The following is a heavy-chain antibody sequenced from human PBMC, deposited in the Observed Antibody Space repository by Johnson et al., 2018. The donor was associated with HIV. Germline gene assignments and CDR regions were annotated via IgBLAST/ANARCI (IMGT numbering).Heavy chain of an antibody. D-gene: IGHD3-9*01. Sequence: QVQLVESGGGLAKPAWSPRLSCAASGFTFSSYAMHWVRQAPGKGLEWMAVISFDGSNKYYADSVKGRFTISRDNSKNTLYLQMNSLRAEDTAVYYCASGYFDWLLISAVAFDIWGQGTMVTVSS. CDR1: GFTFSSYA. V-gene: IGHV3-30-3*01. CDR3: ASGYFDWLLISAVAFDI. CDR2: ISFDGSNK. J-gene: IGHJ3*02.